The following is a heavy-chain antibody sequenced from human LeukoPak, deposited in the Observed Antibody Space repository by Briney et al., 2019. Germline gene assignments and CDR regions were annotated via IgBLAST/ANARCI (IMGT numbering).Heavy chain of an antibody. CDR1: GGSFSGYY. D-gene: IGHD4-17*01. V-gene: IGHV4-34*01. CDR2: INHSGST. J-gene: IGHJ4*02. Sequence: SETLSLTCAVYGGSFSGYYWSWIRQPPGKGLEWIGEINHSGSTNYNPSLKSRVTISVDTSKNQFSLKLSSVTAADTAVYYCARDSTVTRKIEYWGQGTLVTVSS. CDR3: ARDSTVTRKIEY.